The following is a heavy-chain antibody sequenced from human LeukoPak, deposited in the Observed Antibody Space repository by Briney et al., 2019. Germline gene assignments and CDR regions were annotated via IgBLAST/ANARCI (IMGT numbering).Heavy chain of an antibody. CDR2: ISKGGTYI. CDR1: GFTFSPYT. CDR3: ARVYCSSTSCYIDY. Sequence: GGSLRLSCAGSGFTFSPYTMNWVRQAPGKGLEWVSCISKGGTYIYYADSVRGRFTISRDNAKNSLYLQMNSLRAEDTAVYYCARVYCSSTSCYIDYWGQGTLVTVSS. V-gene: IGHV3-21*01. J-gene: IGHJ4*02. D-gene: IGHD2-2*02.